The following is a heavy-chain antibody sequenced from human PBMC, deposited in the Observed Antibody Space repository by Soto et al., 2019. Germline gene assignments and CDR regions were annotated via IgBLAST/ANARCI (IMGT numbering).Heavy chain of an antibody. CDR1: GGTFSSYS. V-gene: IGHV1-69*13. J-gene: IGHJ4*02. D-gene: IGHD3-22*01. CDR2: IIPIFGTA. Sequence: VASVKVSCKASGGTFSSYSISWVRQAPGQGLEWMGGIIPIFGTANYAQKFQGRVTITADESTSTAYMELSSLRSEDTAVYYCARGEGDSSGYYPFDYWGQGTLVTVSS. CDR3: ARGEGDSSGYYPFDY.